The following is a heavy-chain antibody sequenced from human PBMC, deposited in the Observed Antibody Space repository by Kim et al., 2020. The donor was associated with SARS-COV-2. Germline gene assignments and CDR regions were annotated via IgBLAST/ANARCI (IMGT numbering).Heavy chain of an antibody. D-gene: IGHD3-10*01. J-gene: IGHJ6*02. Sequence: SETLSLTCTVSGGSISSYYWSWIRQPPGKGLEWIGYIYYSGSTNYNPSLKSRVTISVDTSKNQFSLKLSSVTAADTAVYYCARAARGYYYGMDVWGQGTTVTVSS. V-gene: IGHV4-59*01. CDR1: GGSISSYY. CDR3: ARAARGYYYGMDV. CDR2: IYYSGST.